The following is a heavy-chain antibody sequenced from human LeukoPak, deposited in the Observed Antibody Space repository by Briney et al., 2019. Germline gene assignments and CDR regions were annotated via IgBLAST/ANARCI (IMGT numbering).Heavy chain of an antibody. CDR3: AKEVQLLPFDY. CDR2: ISSTGSYI. J-gene: IGHJ4*02. V-gene: IGHV3-21*01. D-gene: IGHD2-15*01. CDR1: RFNLNSYM. Sequence: PGGSLRLSCAASRFNLNSYMLNWVRQAPGKGLEWVSSISSTGSYIYYADSVKGRFTISRDNSKNTVYLQMNSLRPEDTAVYYCAKEVQLLPFDYWGQGPLVTVSS.